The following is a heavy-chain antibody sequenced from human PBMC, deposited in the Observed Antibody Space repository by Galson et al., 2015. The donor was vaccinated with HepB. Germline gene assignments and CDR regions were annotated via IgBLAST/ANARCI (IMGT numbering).Heavy chain of an antibody. Sequence: ETLSLTCTVSGGSISSYYWSWIRQPPGQGLEWIGYIYYSGSTNYNPSLKSRVTISVDTSKNQFSLMLSSVTAADTAVYYCATRHHPEKDAFDIWGQGTMVTVSS. CDR1: GGSISSYY. CDR3: ATRHHPEKDAFDI. V-gene: IGHV4-59*01. CDR2: IYYSGST. J-gene: IGHJ3*02. D-gene: IGHD1-14*01.